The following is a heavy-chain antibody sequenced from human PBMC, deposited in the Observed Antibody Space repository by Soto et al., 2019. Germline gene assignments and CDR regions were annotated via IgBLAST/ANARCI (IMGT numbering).Heavy chain of an antibody. J-gene: IGHJ4*02. V-gene: IGHV1-24*01. CDR1: GYTLTELS. Sequence: ASVKVSCKVSGYTLTELSMHWVRRAPGKGLEWMGGFDPEDGETIYAQKFQGRVTMTEDTSTDTAYMELSSLRSEDTAVYYCATSRGYSGYDYFDYWGQGTLVTVSS. CDR2: FDPEDGET. CDR3: ATSRGYSGYDYFDY. D-gene: IGHD5-12*01.